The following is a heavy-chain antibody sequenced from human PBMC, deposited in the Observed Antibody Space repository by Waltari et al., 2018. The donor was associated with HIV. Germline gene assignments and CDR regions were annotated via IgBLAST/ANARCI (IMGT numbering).Heavy chain of an antibody. J-gene: IGHJ4*02. V-gene: IGHV3-33*05. D-gene: IGHD1-1*01. Sequence: QVQLLVSGGGVVQPGRRLRLSCAASGLTFRNYGHPWVRQAPGKGLAWVAVISFDGSNQYYADSVRGRFTISRDNSKKKVFLQMNSLRLDDSALYYCATGQQVWETWSQLDYWGQGTLVIVSS. CDR1: GLTFRNYG. CDR3: ATGQQVWETWSQLDY. CDR2: ISFDGSNQ.